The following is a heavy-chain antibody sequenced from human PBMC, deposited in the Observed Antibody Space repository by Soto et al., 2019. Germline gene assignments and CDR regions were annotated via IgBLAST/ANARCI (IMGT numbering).Heavy chain of an antibody. J-gene: IGHJ6*02. D-gene: IGHD2-2*01. Sequence: ASVKVSCKASGYTFTSYYMHWVRQAPGQGLEWMGIINPSGGSTSYAQKFQGRVTMTRDTSTSTVYMELSSLRSEDTAVYYCARYGTDCSSTSCYSVHYYYYYGMDVWGQGTTVTVSS. CDR1: GYTFTSYY. V-gene: IGHV1-46*01. CDR3: ARYGTDCSSTSCYSVHYYYYYGMDV. CDR2: INPSGGST.